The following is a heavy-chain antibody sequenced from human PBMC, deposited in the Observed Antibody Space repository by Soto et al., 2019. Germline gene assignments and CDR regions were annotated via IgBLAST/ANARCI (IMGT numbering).Heavy chain of an antibody. CDR2: IYYSGDT. CDR1: GGFNGSFY. D-gene: IGHD6-19*01. CDR3: ARMYSNGWPAYFDL. V-gene: IGHV4-59*01. Sequence: PSETLSLTCTVSGGFNGSFYWIWIRQPPGKGLEWIGHIYYSGDTNYNPSLKSRVTMSVDTSKKQFSLKLSALTAADTAVYHCARMYSNGWPAYFDLWGRGTLVTVSS. J-gene: IGHJ2*01.